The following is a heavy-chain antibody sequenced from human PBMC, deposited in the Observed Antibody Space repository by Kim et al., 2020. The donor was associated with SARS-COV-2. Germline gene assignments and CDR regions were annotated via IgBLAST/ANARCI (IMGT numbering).Heavy chain of an antibody. CDR2: INSDGSSP. D-gene: IGHD7-27*01. CDR1: GFTFSRSW. V-gene: IGHV3-74*01. Sequence: GGSLRLSCAASGFTFSRSWMHWVRQAPGKGLVWVSRINSDGSSPSYADSVKGRFTISRDNAKNTLYLQMNSLRAEDTAVYYCARVGHLGADYWGAQLYYFDYWGQGTLVTVSS. CDR3: ARVGHLGADYWGAQLYYFDY. J-gene: IGHJ4*02.